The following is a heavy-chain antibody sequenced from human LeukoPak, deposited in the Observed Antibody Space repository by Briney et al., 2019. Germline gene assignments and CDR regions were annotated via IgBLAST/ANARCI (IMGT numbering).Heavy chain of an antibody. Sequence: ADSVKGRFTISRDNSKNTVYLQMNSLRAEDTALYYCATESSHYWGQGTLVAVSS. V-gene: IGHV3-23*01. D-gene: IGHD3-10*01. CDR3: ATESSHY. J-gene: IGHJ4*02.